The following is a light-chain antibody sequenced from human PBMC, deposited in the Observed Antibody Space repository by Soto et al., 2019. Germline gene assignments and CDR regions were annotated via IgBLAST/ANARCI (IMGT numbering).Light chain of an antibody. CDR2: EVS. J-gene: IGLJ1*01. CDR1: SSVVGSYNL. CDR3: CSYEGRSTRV. V-gene: IGLV2-23*02. Sequence: QSALTQPASVSGSPRQSITISCTGTSSVVGSYNLVSWYQQHPGKAPKLMIYEVSKRPSGVSNRFSGSKSGNTASLTISGLQADYEADYSCCSYEGRSTRVFGIGTEVTVL.